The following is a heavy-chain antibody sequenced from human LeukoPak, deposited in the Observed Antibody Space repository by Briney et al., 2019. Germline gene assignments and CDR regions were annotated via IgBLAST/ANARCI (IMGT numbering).Heavy chain of an antibody. CDR1: GFTFSSYS. Sequence: GGSLRLSCAASGFTFSSYSMNWVRQAPGKGLEWVSSISSSSSYIYYADSMKGRFTISRDNAKNSPYLQMNSLRAEDTAVYYCARGQYSSGWYDFDYWGQGTLVTVSS. D-gene: IGHD6-19*01. J-gene: IGHJ4*02. CDR3: ARGQYSSGWYDFDY. V-gene: IGHV3-21*01. CDR2: ISSSSSYI.